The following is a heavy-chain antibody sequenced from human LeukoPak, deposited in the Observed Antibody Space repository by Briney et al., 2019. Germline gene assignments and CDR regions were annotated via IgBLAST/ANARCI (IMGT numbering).Heavy chain of an antibody. Sequence: SETLSLTCTVSGGSISSYYWSWLRQPPGKGLEWIGYIYYSGSTNYNPSLKSRVTISVDTSKNQFSLKLSSVTAADTAVYYCARALMDYGMDVWGQGTTVTVSS. CDR2: IYYSGST. D-gene: IGHD2-8*01. V-gene: IGHV4-59*01. CDR1: GGSISSYY. CDR3: ARALMDYGMDV. J-gene: IGHJ6*02.